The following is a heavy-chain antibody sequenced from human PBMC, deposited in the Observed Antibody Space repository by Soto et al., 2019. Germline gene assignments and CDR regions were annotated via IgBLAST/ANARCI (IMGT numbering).Heavy chain of an antibody. J-gene: IGHJ5*02. Sequence: GASVKVSCKASGYTFTGYYMHWVRQAPGQGLEWMGWINPNSGGTNYAQKFQGRVTMTRDTSISTAYMELSRLRSDDTAVYYCAREEGYKLLPTTNWFDPWGQGTLVTVYS. D-gene: IGHD2-2*01. CDR1: GYTFTGYY. V-gene: IGHV1-2*02. CDR2: INPNSGGT. CDR3: AREEGYKLLPTTNWFDP.